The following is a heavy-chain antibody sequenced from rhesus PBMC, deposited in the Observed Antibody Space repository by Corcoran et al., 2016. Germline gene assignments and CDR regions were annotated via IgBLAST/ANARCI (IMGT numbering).Heavy chain of an antibody. CDR3: ASSTGTSFDY. CDR1: GGSISSSY. Sequence: QLQLQESGPGLVKPSETLSVTCAVSGGSISSSYWSWIRQAPGKGLEWIGYIYGSGSSTNYNPSLKRRVTLSVDTSTNQLSLKLSSVTAADTAVYYCASSTGTSFDYWGQGVLVTVSS. V-gene: IGHV4-169*02. J-gene: IGHJ4*01. CDR2: IYGSGSST. D-gene: IGHD2-21*01.